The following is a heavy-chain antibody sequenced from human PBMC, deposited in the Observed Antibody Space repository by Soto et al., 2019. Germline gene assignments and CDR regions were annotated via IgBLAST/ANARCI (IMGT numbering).Heavy chain of an antibody. CDR2: IYYSGST. V-gene: IGHV4-59*01. CDR3: ARMGVRGVIYYGMDV. J-gene: IGHJ6*02. Sequence: SETLYLTCPVSGGSISSYYWSWIRQHPGKGLEWIGYIYYSGSTNYNPSLKSRVTISVDTSKNQFSLKLSSVTAADTAVYYCARMGVRGVIYYGMDVWGQGTTVT. D-gene: IGHD3-10*01. CDR1: GGSISSYY.